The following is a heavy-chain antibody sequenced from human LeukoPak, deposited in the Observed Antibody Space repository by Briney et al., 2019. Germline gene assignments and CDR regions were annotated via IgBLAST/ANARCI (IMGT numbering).Heavy chain of an antibody. CDR3: ARGRLWDDIEYSSSWSYYYYMDV. CDR1: GYTFTSYD. CDR2: MNPNSGNT. J-gene: IGHJ6*03. V-gene: IGHV1-8*03. D-gene: IGHD6-6*01. Sequence: GASVKVSCKASGYTFTSYDINWVRQATGQGLEWMGWMNPNSGNTGYAQKFQGRVTITRNTSISTAYMELSSLRSEDTAVYYCARGRLWDDIEYSSSWSYYYYMDVWGKGTSVTVSS.